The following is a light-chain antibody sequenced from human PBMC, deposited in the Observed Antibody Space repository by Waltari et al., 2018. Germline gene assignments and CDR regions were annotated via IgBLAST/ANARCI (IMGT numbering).Light chain of an antibody. CDR3: QNHERLPAV. CDR1: QSIGRY. CDR2: GAS. V-gene: IGKV3-20*01. Sequence: EIVLTQSPGTLSLSPGERATLSCRASQSIGRYLVWYQQKPGQAPRLFIYGASSRAAGIPARFSGSGSGTDFSLTISRLEPEDFAVYYCQNHERLPAVFGQGTKVEIK. J-gene: IGKJ1*01.